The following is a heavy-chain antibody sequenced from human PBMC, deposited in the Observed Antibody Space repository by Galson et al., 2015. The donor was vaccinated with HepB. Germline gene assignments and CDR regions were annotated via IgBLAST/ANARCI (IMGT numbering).Heavy chain of an antibody. CDR3: ARADETYYDILTGYRSLVFDY. CDR2: ISSSSSTI. D-gene: IGHD3-9*01. V-gene: IGHV3-48*02. CDR1: GFTFSSYS. J-gene: IGHJ4*02. Sequence: SLRLSCAASGFTFSSYSMNWVRQAPGKGLEWVSYISSSSSTIYYADSVKGRFTISRDNAKNSLYLQMNSLRDEDTAVYYCARADETYYDILTGYRSLVFDYWGQGTLVTVSS.